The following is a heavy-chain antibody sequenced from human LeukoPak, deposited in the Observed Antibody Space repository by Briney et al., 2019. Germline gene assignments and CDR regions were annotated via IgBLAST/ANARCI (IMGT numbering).Heavy chain of an antibody. D-gene: IGHD6-19*01. CDR3: VKDGNGWYEVLDN. Sequence: GGSLRLSCAASGFTVSSNYMSWVRQAPGKGLEWVSVIYSGGSTYYADSVKGRFTISRDNSKNTLYLQMNSLRAEDTAVYYCVKDGNGWYEVLDNWGQGALVTVSS. V-gene: IGHV3-66*01. J-gene: IGHJ4*02. CDR1: GFTVSSNY. CDR2: IYSGGST.